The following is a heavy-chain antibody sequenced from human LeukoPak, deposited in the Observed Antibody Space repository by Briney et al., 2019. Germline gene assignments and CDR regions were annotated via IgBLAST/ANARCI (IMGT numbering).Heavy chain of an antibody. Sequence: MSSETLSLTCAVSGDSISSDHWWSWVRQPPGKGLEWIGETYHTGNTNYNPSLKSRVSISVDKSKNQFSLNLNSVTAADTAVYYCASARWDHWGQGTLVTVSS. CDR2: TYHTGNT. CDR3: ASARWDH. CDR1: GDSISSDHW. V-gene: IGHV4-4*02. J-gene: IGHJ4*02.